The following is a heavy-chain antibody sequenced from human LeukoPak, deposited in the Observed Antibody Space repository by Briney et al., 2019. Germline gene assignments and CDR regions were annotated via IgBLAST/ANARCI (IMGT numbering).Heavy chain of an antibody. J-gene: IGHJ6*02. Sequence: GGSLRLSCAASGFTFSSYEMNWVRQAPGKGLEWVSYIGSSGSTIYYADSVKGRFTISRDNAKNSLYLQMNSLRAEDTAVYYCARDGYSYGNYYYYGMDVWGQGTTVTVSS. CDR1: GFTFSSYE. CDR3: ARDGYSYGNYYYYGMDV. V-gene: IGHV3-48*03. D-gene: IGHD5-18*01. CDR2: IGSSGSTI.